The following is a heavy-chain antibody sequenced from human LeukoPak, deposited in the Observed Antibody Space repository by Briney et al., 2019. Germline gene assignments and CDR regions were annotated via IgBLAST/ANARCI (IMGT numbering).Heavy chain of an antibody. J-gene: IGHJ4*02. V-gene: IGHV3-7*01. Sequence: PGGSLRLSCAASGFPFDVQTMSWVRQAPGKGLDWVAGMREDGTEIYYVDSVKGRFTISRDNPKNSLYLQMNSLRGEDTAVYYCARGGATGGRFENWGQGTLVTVSS. CDR2: MREDGTEI. CDR3: ARGGATGGRFEN. CDR1: GFPFDVQT. D-gene: IGHD1-26*01.